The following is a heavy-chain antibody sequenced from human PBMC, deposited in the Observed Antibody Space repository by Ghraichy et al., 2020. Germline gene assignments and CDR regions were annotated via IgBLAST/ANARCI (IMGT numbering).Heavy chain of an antibody. Sequence: VSDDSINSRNYYWGWIRQAPGGGLEWVATVYYSGSAYYSPSLKDRVTISIDRPNKQFFLKLHSMTAADTAVYYCARTMARRHYDYWGPGMLVTVSS. D-gene: IGHD1/OR15-1a*01. CDR3: ARTMARRHYDY. V-gene: IGHV4-39*07. CDR1: DDSINSRNYY. J-gene: IGHJ4*02. CDR2: VYYSGSA.